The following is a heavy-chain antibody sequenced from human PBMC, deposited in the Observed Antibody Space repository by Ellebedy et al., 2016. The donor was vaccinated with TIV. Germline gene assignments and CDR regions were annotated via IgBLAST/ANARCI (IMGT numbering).Heavy chain of an antibody. CDR3: AKDTRLGYDSTLDK. D-gene: IGHD5-12*01. CDR1: GFTFSSYG. Sequence: GGSLRLSCAASGFTFSSYGMHWVRQAPGKGLEWVALISSDGSTKYYEDSMKGRFTISRDNSNNTLYLQVNSLRAEDTAVYYCAKDTRLGYDSTLDKWGQGTLVSVSS. CDR2: ISSDGSTK. V-gene: IGHV3-30*18. J-gene: IGHJ4*02.